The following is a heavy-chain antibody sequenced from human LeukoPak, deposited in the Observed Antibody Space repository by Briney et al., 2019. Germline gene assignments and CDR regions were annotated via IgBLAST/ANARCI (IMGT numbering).Heavy chain of an antibody. V-gene: IGHV1-8*03. D-gene: IGHD4-17*01. Sequence: GASVKVSCKASGYTFINYDINWVRQAPGQGLEWMGWMNPNSGNTGYAPKFQGRVTITEDTSTDTAYMELSSLRSEDTAVYYCATTGPLYGDSGWFDPWGQGTLVTVSS. CDR1: GYTFINYD. CDR2: MNPNSGNT. CDR3: ATTGPLYGDSGWFDP. J-gene: IGHJ5*02.